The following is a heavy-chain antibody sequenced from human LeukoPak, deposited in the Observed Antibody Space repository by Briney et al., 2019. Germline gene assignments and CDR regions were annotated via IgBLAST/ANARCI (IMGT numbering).Heavy chain of an antibody. V-gene: IGHV3-23*01. Sequence: GGSLRLSCAASGFTFSSYAMNWVRQAPGKGLEWVSAISGSGGSTYYADSVKGRFTISRDNSKNTLYLQMNSLRAEDTAVYYCARGPGYYYDSSGYLDYWGQGTLVTVSS. J-gene: IGHJ4*02. CDR2: ISGSGGST. CDR1: GFTFSSYA. CDR3: ARGPGYYYDSSGYLDY. D-gene: IGHD3-22*01.